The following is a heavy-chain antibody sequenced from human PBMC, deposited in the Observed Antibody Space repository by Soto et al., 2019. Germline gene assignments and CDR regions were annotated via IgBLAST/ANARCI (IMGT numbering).Heavy chain of an antibody. CDR3: ARDKIDYYDSSGYRRDAFDI. Sequence: KPSETLSLTCTVSGGSISSGGYYWSWIRRHPGKGLEWIGYIYYSGSTYYNPSLESRVTISVDTSKNQFSLKLSSVTAADTAVYYCARDKIDYYDSSGYRRDAFDIWGQGTMVTVSS. CDR1: GGSISSGGYY. J-gene: IGHJ3*02. D-gene: IGHD3-22*01. V-gene: IGHV4-31*03. CDR2: IYYSGST.